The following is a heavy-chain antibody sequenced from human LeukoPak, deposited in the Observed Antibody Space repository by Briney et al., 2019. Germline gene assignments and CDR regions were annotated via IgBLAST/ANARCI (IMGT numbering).Heavy chain of an antibody. V-gene: IGHV4-59*01. Sequence: SETLSLTCTVSGGSISSYYWSWIRQPPGKGLEWIGYIYYGGSTNYNPSLKSRVTISVDTSKNQFSLKLSSVTAADTAVYYCASGSYFPALYDYWGQGTLITVSS. CDR1: GGSISSYY. CDR3: ASGSYFPALYDY. J-gene: IGHJ4*02. D-gene: IGHD1-26*01. CDR2: IYYGGST.